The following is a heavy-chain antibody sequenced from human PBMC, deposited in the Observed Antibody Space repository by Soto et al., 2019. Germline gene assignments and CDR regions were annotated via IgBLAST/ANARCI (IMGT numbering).Heavy chain of an antibody. CDR1: TRRGANY. J-gene: IGHJ6*02. D-gene: IGHD3-3*01. Sequence: TRRGANYLSCIRLQPKKGLEWIGYISYSGSTHYSPSLKSRVSITVDTSKNQFSLNLASVSAEDTAVYYCARTSLTIFGPSNEYYGMGVWGRGTTVT. CDR3: ARTSLTIFGPSNEYYGMGV. CDR2: ISYSGST. V-gene: IGHV4-30-4*05.